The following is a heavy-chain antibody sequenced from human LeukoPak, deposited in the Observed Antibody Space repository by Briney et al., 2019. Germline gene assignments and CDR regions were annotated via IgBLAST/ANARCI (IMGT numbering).Heavy chain of an antibody. CDR1: GGSITSSDYS. CDR3: ARVRKEGDYYDSSGYYYVGYFDY. Sequence: SETLSLTCIVSGGSITSSDYSWGWIRQPPGEGLEWIGSVYYAGNTFYNPSLKSRVTISVDTSKNQFSLKLSSVTAADTAVYYCARVRKEGDYYDSSGYYYVGYFDYWGQGTLVTVSS. D-gene: IGHD3-22*01. CDR2: VYYAGNT. J-gene: IGHJ4*02. V-gene: IGHV4-39*07.